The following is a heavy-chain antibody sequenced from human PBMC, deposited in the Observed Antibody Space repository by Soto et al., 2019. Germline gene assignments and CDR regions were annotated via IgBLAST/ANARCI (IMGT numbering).Heavy chain of an antibody. V-gene: IGHV1-46*01. J-gene: IGHJ3*02. Sequence: QVQLVQSGAEMRKPGASVKISCKASGYIFTSYYIHWMRQAPGQGPEWLGDIDPNGGSSRVGQKFPGRVPMTRDTSTTTVYMDLISLTSEDTAIYYCARGPSSGAFDIWGQGTMVTVSS. CDR3: ARGPSSGAFDI. CDR1: GYIFTSYY. D-gene: IGHD6-25*01. CDR2: IDPNGGSS.